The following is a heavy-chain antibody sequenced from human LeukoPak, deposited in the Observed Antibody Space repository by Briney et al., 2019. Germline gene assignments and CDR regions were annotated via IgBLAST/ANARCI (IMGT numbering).Heavy chain of an antibody. D-gene: IGHD5-24*01. CDR3: ARDSIRDGTNSGFDY. Sequence: GASVKVSCKASGGTFSSYAISWVRQAPGQGLEWMGRIIPIFGTANYAQKFQGRVTITTDESPSTAYMELSSLRSEDTAVYYCARDSIRDGTNSGFDYWGQGTLVTVSS. CDR1: GGTFSSYA. J-gene: IGHJ4*02. CDR2: IIPIFGTA. V-gene: IGHV1-69*05.